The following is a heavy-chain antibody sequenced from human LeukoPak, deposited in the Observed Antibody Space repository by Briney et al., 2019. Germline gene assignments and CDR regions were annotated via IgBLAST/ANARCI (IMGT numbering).Heavy chain of an antibody. Sequence: PGGSLRLSCAASGFSFSSYAMNWVRQGPGKGLEWVSSISSSSNYIYYADSVKGRFTISRDSAKNSLYLQMNSLRAEDTAVYYYARDMTTVTTLPYMDVWGKGTTVTVSS. CDR2: ISSSSNYI. V-gene: IGHV3-21*06. J-gene: IGHJ6*03. CDR1: GFSFSSYA. D-gene: IGHD4-17*01. CDR3: ARDMTTVTTLPYMDV.